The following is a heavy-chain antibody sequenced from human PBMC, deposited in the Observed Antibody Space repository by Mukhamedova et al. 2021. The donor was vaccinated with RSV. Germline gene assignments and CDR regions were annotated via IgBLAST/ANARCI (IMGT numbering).Heavy chain of an antibody. J-gene: IGHJ4*02. CDR2: INTDGRTT. D-gene: IGHD1-1*01. CDR3: VRDFTTFYY. Sequence: GMGLMWVSRINTDGRTTAYADSVKGRFTISRDNTKNTLYLQMSSLRVEDTAVYYCVRDFTTFYYWGQGTLVSVSS. V-gene: IGHV3-74*01.